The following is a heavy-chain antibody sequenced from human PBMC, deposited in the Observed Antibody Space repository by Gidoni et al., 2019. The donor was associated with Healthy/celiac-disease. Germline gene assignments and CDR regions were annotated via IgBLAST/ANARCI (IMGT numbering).Heavy chain of an antibody. Sequence: QVQLQESGPGRVKPSQTLSLTCTVSGGSISSGSYYWSWIRQPAGKGLEWIGRIYTSGSTNYNPSLKSRVTISVDTSKNQFSLKLSSVTAADTAVYYCAGDWDIWGQGTMVTVSS. CDR3: AGDWDI. CDR1: GGSISSGSYY. V-gene: IGHV4-61*02. CDR2: IYTSGST. J-gene: IGHJ3*02.